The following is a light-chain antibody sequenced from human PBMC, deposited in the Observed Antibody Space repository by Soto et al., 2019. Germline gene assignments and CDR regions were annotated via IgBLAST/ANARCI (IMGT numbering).Light chain of an antibody. V-gene: IGKV3-20*01. CDR3: QHYGNSPLYT. J-gene: IGKJ2*01. CDR1: QSVTSSF. Sequence: EIVLTQSPGTLSLSPGERATLSCRASQSVTSSFLAWYQQKPGQAPRLLIYGASIRATGIPDRFSGSGSGTDFTLTISRLEPEDFAVYYCQHYGNSPLYTFGQGTKLEIK. CDR2: GAS.